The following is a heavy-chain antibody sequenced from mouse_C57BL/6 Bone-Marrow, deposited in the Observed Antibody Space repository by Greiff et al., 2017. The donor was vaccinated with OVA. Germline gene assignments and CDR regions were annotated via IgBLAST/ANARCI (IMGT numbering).Heavy chain of an antibody. Sequence: VQLQQPGAELVKPGASVKMSCKASGYTFTSSCITWVKQRPGQGLEWIGDIYPGSGSTNYNAKFKSKATLTVDTSSSTAYMQLSSLTSEDSAVYYCASSYYGRRTGDYWGQGTTLTVSS. CDR2: IYPGSGST. CDR3: ASSYYGRRTGDY. D-gene: IGHD1-1*01. V-gene: IGHV1-55*01. J-gene: IGHJ2*01. CDR1: GYTFTSSC.